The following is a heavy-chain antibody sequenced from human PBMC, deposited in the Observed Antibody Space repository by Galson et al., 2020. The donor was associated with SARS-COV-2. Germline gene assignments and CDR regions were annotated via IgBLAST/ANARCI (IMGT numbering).Heavy chain of an antibody. CDR2: ISGSGTNI. J-gene: IGHJ3*02. V-gene: IGHV3-48*03. CDR3: ASPYLAAATFFGAFDI. Sequence: GESLKISCAASGFTFSSYEMNWVRQAPGKGLEWVSYISGSGTNIYYADSVKGRFTISRDNAKNSLYLHMTSLRAEDTAIYYCASPYLAAATFFGAFDIWVLGTMVTVSS. D-gene: IGHD6-13*01. CDR1: GFTFSSYE.